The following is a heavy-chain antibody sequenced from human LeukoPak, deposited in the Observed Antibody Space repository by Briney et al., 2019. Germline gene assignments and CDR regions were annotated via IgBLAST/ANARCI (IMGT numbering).Heavy chain of an antibody. J-gene: IGHJ4*02. CDR1: GDSIRTYY. V-gene: IGHV4-59*01. CDR3: ARENHDYVWGYYRSKEFFDS. CDR2: IYDSGST. Sequence: SETLSLTCTVSGDSIRTYYWNWLRQSPGKGLEWIGYIYDSGSTNFNPSLKSRLTISIDTSKNQFFLKLNSVTAADTAIYYCARENHDYVWGYYRSKEFFDSWGQETLVTVSS. D-gene: IGHD3-16*02.